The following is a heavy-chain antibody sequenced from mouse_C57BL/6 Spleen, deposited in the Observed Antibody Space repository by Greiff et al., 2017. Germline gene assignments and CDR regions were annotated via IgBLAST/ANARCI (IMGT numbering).Heavy chain of an antibody. Sequence: VQLQQPGAELVRPGTSVKLSCKASGYTFTSYWMHWVKQRPGQGLEWIGVIDPSDSYTNYNQKFKGKATLTVDTSSSTAYMQLSSLTSEDSAVYYCASGYYSNPKAMDYWGQGTSVTVSS. CDR2: IDPSDSYT. V-gene: IGHV1-59*01. J-gene: IGHJ4*01. CDR1: GYTFTSYW. CDR3: ASGYYSNPKAMDY. D-gene: IGHD2-5*01.